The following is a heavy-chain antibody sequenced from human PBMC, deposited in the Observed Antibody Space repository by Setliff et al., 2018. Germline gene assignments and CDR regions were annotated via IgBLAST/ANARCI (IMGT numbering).Heavy chain of an antibody. CDR3: ARTSATWCMDV. V-gene: IGHV1-3*02. J-gene: IGHJ6*03. Sequence: WASVKVSCKASGYTFSTYPMHWVRQAPGQSLEWMGWNSTANGNTKYSQRFQGRVTITRDTSASTVYMELSSLRSEDMAVYYCARTSATWCMDVWGKGTTVTV. D-gene: IGHD2-8*02. CDR1: GYTFSTYP. CDR2: NSTANGNT.